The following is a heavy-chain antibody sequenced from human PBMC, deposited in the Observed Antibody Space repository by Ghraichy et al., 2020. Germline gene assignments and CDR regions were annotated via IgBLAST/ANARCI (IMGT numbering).Heavy chain of an antibody. Sequence: GEYLNISCAASGFTFSSYSMNWVRQAPGKGLEWVSYISSSSSTIYYADSVKGRFTISRDNAKNSLYLQMNSLRAEDTAVYYCARVGRCLGCCSGGSCYPHGNQHDAFDIWGQGTMVTVSS. CDR3: ARVGRCLGCCSGGSCYPHGNQHDAFDI. V-gene: IGHV3-48*01. CDR1: GFTFSSYS. CDR2: ISSSSSTI. D-gene: IGHD2-15*01. J-gene: IGHJ3*02.